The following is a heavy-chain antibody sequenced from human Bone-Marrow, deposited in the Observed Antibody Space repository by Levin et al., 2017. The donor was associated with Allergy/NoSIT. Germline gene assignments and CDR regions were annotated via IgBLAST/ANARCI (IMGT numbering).Heavy chain of an antibody. CDR1: GFTFSSYS. D-gene: IGHD3-3*01. CDR2: ISSSSSTI. CDR3: ARVLEWLGYYYGMDV. V-gene: IGHV3-48*01. J-gene: IGHJ6*02. Sequence: GGSLRLSCAASGFTFSSYSMNWVRQAPGKGLEWVSYISSSSSTIYYADSVKGRFTISRDNAKNSLYLQMNSLRAEDTAVYYCARVLEWLGYYYGMDVWGQGTTVTVSS.